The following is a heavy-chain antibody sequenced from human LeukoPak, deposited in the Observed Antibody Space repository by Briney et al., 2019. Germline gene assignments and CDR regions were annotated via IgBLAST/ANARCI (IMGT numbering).Heavy chain of an antibody. J-gene: IGHJ4*02. Sequence: RGGSLRLSCAASGFTFTSYAMSWVRQAPGKGLEWVSVISGSGRSTDYADSVKGRFTISRDNAKNSLYLQMNSLRAEDTAVYYCARDLTKYGGNSGYWGQGTLVTVSS. CDR3: ARDLTKYGGNSGY. CDR1: GFTFTSYA. D-gene: IGHD2-15*01. CDR2: ISGSGRST. V-gene: IGHV3-23*01.